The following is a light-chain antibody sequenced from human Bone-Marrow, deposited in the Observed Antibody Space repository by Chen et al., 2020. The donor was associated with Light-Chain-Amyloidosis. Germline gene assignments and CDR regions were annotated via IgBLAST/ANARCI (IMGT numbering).Light chain of an antibody. J-gene: IGLJ3*02. CDR2: EDD. CDR1: SGSIATNY. Sequence: NFMLTQPHSASESPGKSVIISFTRSSGSIATNYVQWSQQRPGISPTTVISEDDQRPSGVPDRFSGSIDRSSSSASLTISGLKTEDEADYYCQSYQGSSQGVFGGGTKLTVL. V-gene: IGLV6-57*01. CDR3: QSYQGSSQGV.